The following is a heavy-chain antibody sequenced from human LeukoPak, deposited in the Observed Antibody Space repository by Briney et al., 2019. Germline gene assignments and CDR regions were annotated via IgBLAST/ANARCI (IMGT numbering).Heavy chain of an antibody. J-gene: IGHJ3*02. Sequence: ASVKVSCKASGYTFTSYYMHWVRQAPGQGLEWMGIINPSGGSTSYAQKFQGRVTMTRDMSTSTVYMELSSLRSEDTAVYYCAKRDRTVTHAFDIWGQGTMVTVSS. CDR1: GYTFTSYY. CDR3: AKRDRTVTHAFDI. V-gene: IGHV1-46*01. CDR2: INPSGGST. D-gene: IGHD4-17*01.